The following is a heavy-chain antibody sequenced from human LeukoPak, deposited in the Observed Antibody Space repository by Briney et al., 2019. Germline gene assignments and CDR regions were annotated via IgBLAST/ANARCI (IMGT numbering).Heavy chain of an antibody. V-gene: IGHV3-30-3*02. CDR1: GFTFSSYA. CDR2: TSYDGSNK. CDR3: AKSLAGLAFDY. Sequence: GGSLRLSCAASGFTFSSYAIHWVRQAPGKGLEWVAVTSYDGSNKYYADSVKGRFTISRDNSKNTLYLQMNSLRAEDTAVYYCAKSLAGLAFDYWGQGTLVTVSS. D-gene: IGHD6-19*01. J-gene: IGHJ4*02.